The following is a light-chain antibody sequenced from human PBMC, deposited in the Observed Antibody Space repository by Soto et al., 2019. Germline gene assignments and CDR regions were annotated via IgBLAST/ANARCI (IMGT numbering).Light chain of an antibody. V-gene: IGKV3-20*01. CDR2: GAS. Sequence: ENVLTQSSGNLSLSPGEKATLSCKASPSVSSSYLAWYQQTPGQDPRLLIYGASSRATGIPDRFSGSGSGTDFTLTITRLETEDSAVYVCQQYTGPPTTFGQGTRLEIK. CDR1: PSVSSSY. CDR3: QQYTGPPTT. J-gene: IGKJ5*01.